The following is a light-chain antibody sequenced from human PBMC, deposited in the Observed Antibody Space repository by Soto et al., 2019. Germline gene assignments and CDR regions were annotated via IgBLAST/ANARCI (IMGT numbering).Light chain of an antibody. CDR3: PQNNVWPTIP. CDR1: QRIHTS. V-gene: IGKV3-11*01. J-gene: IGKJ5*01. CDR2: DST. Sequence: VLTQSPATLSLSPGDRATLSCRASQRIHTSLAWYQQKPGQPPQLVVYDSTTMANGVPYSFGGSRSGIEFNLPSKTLESEDFAVHHCPQNNVWPTIPFGQGTRLE.